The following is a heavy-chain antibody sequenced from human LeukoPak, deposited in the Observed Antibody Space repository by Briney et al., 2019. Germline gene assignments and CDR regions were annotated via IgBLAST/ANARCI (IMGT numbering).Heavy chain of an antibody. CDR1: GGSFSSYY. CDR3: ARDSVTDSSGYYYTYYYYYMDV. CDR2: IDTSGST. J-gene: IGHJ6*03. V-gene: IGHV4-4*07. D-gene: IGHD3-22*01. Sequence: SETLSLTCTVSGGSFSSYYWSWIRQPAGKGLEWIGRIDTSGSTNYNPSLKSRVTISVDTSKNQFSLKLSSVTAADTAVYYCARDSVTDSSGYYYTYYYYYMDVWGKGTTVTISS.